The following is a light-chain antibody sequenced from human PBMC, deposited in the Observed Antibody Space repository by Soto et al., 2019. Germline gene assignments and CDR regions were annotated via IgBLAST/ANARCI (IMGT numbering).Light chain of an antibody. J-gene: IGLJ2*01. CDR2: EVR. V-gene: IGLV2-14*01. CDR3: SSYTSSSTVV. CDR1: SSDVGGYNY. Sequence: QSALTQPASVSGSPGQSITISCAGNSSDVGGYNYVSWYQQYPGKAPKLIIYEVRNRPSGLSNRFSGSTSGNTASLTISGLQAEDDAGYYCSSYTSSSTVVFGGGTKLTVL.